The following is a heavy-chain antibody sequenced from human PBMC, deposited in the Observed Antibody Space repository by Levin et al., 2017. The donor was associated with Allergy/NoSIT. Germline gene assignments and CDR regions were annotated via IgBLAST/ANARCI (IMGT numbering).Heavy chain of an antibody. CDR3: AREYGGDWYFDR. CDR2: IHYDGNT. V-gene: IGHV4-59*01. J-gene: IGHJ2*01. D-gene: IGHD2-21*01. CDR1: GDSISTYY. Sequence: PSETLSLTCTVSGDSISTYYWSWIRQPPGRGLEWIGYIHYDGNTNYNPSLKSRITISLDTSKNEFSLKLRSVTAADTAVYYCAREYGGDWYFDRWGRGTLVTVSS.